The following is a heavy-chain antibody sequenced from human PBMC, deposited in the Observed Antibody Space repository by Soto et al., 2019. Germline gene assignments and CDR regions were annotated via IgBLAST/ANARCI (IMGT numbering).Heavy chain of an antibody. J-gene: IGHJ4*02. CDR2: TYYRSKWYN. D-gene: IGHD3-22*01. CDR3: ARGARDSSGYYYFDY. CDR1: GDSVSSNSAA. V-gene: IGHV6-1*01. Sequence: KQSQTLSLTCAISGDSVSSNSAAWNWIRLSPSRGLEWLGRTYYRSKWYNDYAVSVKSRITINPDTSKKQFSLQLKSVTPEDTAVYYCARGARDSSGYYYFDYWGQGTLVTVSS.